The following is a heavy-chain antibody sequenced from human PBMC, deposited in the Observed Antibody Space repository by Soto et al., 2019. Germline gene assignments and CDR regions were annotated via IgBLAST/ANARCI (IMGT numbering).Heavy chain of an antibody. Sequence: QAQLVESGGDVVQPGRSLRLSCAASGFTFSDYGMHWVRQAPGKGLEWVAVVSNDGGTTYYGDSVKGRFTISRDNSKNTLYLQLNSLRAEDTAVYYCTKEGAKVGSGGYLSFDFWGQGTLVTVSS. CDR2: VSNDGGTT. D-gene: IGHD6-19*01. CDR1: GFTFSDYG. CDR3: TKEGAKVGSGGYLSFDF. V-gene: IGHV3-30*18. J-gene: IGHJ4*02.